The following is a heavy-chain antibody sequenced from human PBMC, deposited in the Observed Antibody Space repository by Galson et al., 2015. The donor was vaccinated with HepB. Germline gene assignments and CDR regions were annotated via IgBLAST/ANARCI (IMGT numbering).Heavy chain of an antibody. D-gene: IGHD5/OR15-5a*01. CDR3: TTRSLRFGRFDY. J-gene: IGHJ4*02. CDR1: GFTFNNAW. CDR2: IKSKTGGGTT. V-gene: IGHV3-15*07. Sequence: SLRLSCAASGFTFNNAWMNWVRQAPGKGLEWVGRIKSKTGGGTTDYAPPVKGRFAISRDDSSDTLYLQMNSLKTEDTAFYYCTTRSLRFGRFDYWGQGTLVTVSS.